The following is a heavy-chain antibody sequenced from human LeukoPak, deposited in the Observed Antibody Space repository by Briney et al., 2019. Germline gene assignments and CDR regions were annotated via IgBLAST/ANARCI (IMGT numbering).Heavy chain of an antibody. V-gene: IGHV4-61*02. Sequence: TLSLTCTVSGGSISSGSYYWSWIRQPAGKGLEWIGRIYTSGSTNYNPSLKSRVTISVDTSKNQFSLKLSSVAAADTAVYYCARAEPYYDFWSGYHTSYGSGSYYFDYWGQGTLDTVSS. J-gene: IGHJ4*02. CDR3: ARAEPYYDFWSGYHTSYGSGSYYFDY. CDR1: GGSISSGSYY. D-gene: IGHD3-3*01. CDR2: IYTSGST.